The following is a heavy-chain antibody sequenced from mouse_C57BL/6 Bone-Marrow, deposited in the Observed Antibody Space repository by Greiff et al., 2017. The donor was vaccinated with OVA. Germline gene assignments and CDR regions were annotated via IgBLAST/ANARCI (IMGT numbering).Heavy chain of an antibody. CDR2: ISYDGSN. Sequence: EVKLVESGPGLVKPSQSLSLTCSVTGYSITSGYYWNWIRQFPGNKLEWMGYISYDGSNNYNPSLKNRISITRDTSKNQFFLKLNSVTTEDTATYYCARNQLRLRYYAMDYWGQGTSVTVSS. V-gene: IGHV3-6*01. D-gene: IGHD3-2*02. CDR1: GYSITSGYY. J-gene: IGHJ4*01. CDR3: ARNQLRLRYYAMDY.